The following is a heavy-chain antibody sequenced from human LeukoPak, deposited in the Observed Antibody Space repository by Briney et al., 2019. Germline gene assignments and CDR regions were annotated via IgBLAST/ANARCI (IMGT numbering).Heavy chain of an antibody. D-gene: IGHD6-19*01. J-gene: IGHJ4*02. CDR2: INLIGGST. CDR1: GYTFTSYY. Sequence: ASVKVSCKASGYTFTSYYMHWVRQAPGQGFEWMGIINLIGGSTRYAQKFQGRVTMTRDTSTSTVYMELSSLRSEDTAVYYCARESDIAVAGTGFDYWGQGTLVTVSS. V-gene: IGHV1-46*01. CDR3: ARESDIAVAGTGFDY.